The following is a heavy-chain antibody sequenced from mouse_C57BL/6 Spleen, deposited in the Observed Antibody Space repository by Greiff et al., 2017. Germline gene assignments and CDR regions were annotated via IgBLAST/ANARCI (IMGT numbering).Heavy chain of an antibody. CDR1: GFSFTSYG. Sequence: VQLQESGPGLVAPSQSLSISCTVSGFSFTSYGVDWVRQPPGQGLEWLGVIWGGGSTNYNSALMSRLGISKDNSKSQVFLKMNSMQPDDTAMYYCAKHHGFYYAIDYWGQGTSVTVSS. V-gene: IGHV2-9*01. CDR2: IWGGGST. CDR3: AKHHGFYYAIDY. J-gene: IGHJ4*01. D-gene: IGHD2-2*01.